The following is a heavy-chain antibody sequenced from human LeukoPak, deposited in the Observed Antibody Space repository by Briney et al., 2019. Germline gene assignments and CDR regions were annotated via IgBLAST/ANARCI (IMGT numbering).Heavy chain of an antibody. J-gene: IGHJ4*02. CDR2: MNPNSGNT. Sequence: ASVKVSCKASGYTFTSYDINWVRQATGQGLEWMGWMNPNSGNTGYAQKFQGRVTMTRNTSISTAYMELSSLRSEDTAVYYCTRGSYYDFWSGYSGGDYWGQGTLVTVSS. V-gene: IGHV1-8*01. D-gene: IGHD3-3*01. CDR1: GYTFTSYD. CDR3: TRGSYYDFWSGYSGGDY.